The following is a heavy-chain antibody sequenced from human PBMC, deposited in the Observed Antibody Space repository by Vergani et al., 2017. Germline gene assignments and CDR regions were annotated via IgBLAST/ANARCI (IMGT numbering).Heavy chain of an antibody. CDR1: GGTFSSYT. J-gene: IGHJ4*02. D-gene: IGHD3-22*01. CDR3: AIFYDSSGYYDPFDY. Sequence: QVQLVQSGAEVKKPGSSVKVSCKASGGTFSSYTISWVRQAPGQGLEWMGRIIPILGIANYAQKFQCRVTITADKSTSTAYMELSSLRSEDTAVYYCAIFYDSSGYYDPFDYWGQGSLVTVSS. CDR2: IIPILGIA. V-gene: IGHV1-69*02.